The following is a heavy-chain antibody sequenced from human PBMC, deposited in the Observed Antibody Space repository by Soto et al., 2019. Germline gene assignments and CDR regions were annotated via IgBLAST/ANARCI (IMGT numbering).Heavy chain of an antibody. CDR3: ARDGYDFWSGCYNYFDY. D-gene: IGHD3-3*01. CDR1: GGSISSGDYY. J-gene: IGHJ4*02. CDR2: IYYSGST. Sequence: SETLSLTCTVSGGSISSGDYYWSWIRQPPGKGLEWIGYIYYSGSTYYNPSLKSRVTISVDTSKNQFSLKLSSVTAADTAVYYWARDGYDFWSGCYNYFDYWGQGTLVTVAS. V-gene: IGHV4-30-4*01.